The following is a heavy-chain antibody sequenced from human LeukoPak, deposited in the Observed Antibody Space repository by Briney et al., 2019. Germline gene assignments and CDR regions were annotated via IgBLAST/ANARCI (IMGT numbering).Heavy chain of an antibody. V-gene: IGHV4-30-2*01. CDR3: ARGPSKRITIFGVVIGAIDY. CDR1: GGSISSGGYY. CDR2: INHSGST. Sequence: PSQTLSLTCAVSGGSISSGGYYWSWIRQPPGKGLEWIGEINHSGSTNYNPSLKSRVTISVDTSKNQFSLKLSSVTAADTAVYYCARGPSKRITIFGVVIGAIDYWGQGTLVTVSS. J-gene: IGHJ4*02. D-gene: IGHD3-3*01.